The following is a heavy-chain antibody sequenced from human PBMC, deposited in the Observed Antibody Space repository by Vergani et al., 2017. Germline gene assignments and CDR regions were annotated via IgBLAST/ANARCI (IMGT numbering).Heavy chain of an antibody. V-gene: IGHV3-30*02. CDR2: IQFDGSNQ. D-gene: IGHD3-16*01. J-gene: IGHJ4*02. CDR1: GFTLSNYD. CDR3: AKHFRGWGIDY. Sequence: QVQLVESGGGLVHRGGSLRLSCATSGFTLSNYDMQWIRQGPGKGLEFVAFIQFDGSNQYYADSVKGRFTLSRDFSKNTLYLQMNSLRTDDTATYYCAKHFRGWGIDYWGQGTQVIVSS.